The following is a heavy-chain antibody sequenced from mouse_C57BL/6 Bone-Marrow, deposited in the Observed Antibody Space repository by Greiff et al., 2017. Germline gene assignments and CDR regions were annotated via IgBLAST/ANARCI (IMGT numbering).Heavy chain of an antibody. D-gene: IGHD2-4*01. J-gene: IGHJ3*01. CDR1: GYAFSSSW. CDR2: IYPGDGDT. CDR3: ARRRLYYDYDGAFAY. V-gene: IGHV1-82*01. Sequence: QVQLKESGPELVKPGASVKISCKASGYAFSSSWMNWVKQRPGKGLEWIGRIYPGDGDTNYNGKIKGKATLTADKSSSTAYLQLSSLTSEDSAVYFCARRRLYYDYDGAFAYWGQGTLVTVSA.